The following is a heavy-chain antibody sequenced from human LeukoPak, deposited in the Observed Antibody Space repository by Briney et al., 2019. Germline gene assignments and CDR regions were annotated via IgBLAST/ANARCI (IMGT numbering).Heavy chain of an antibody. J-gene: IGHJ4*02. V-gene: IGHV1-69*13. CDR3: AIVGVPAAMNDY. CDR2: IIPIFGTA. Sequence: GASVKVSCTASGGTFSSYAISWVRQAPGQGLEWMGGIIPIFGTANYAQKFQGRVTITADESTSTAYMELSSLRSEDTAVYYCAIVGVPAAMNDYWGQGTLVTVSS. D-gene: IGHD2-2*01. CDR1: GGTFSSYA.